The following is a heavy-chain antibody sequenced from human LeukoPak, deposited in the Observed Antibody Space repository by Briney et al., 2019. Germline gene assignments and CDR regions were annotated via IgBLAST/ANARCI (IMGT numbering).Heavy chain of an antibody. D-gene: IGHD7-27*01. CDR1: GFNFRLYS. J-gene: IGHJ4*02. CDR3: ADRGLGY. V-gene: IGHV3-23*01. Sequence: PGGSLRLSCAASGFNFRLYSMTWVRQGPGKGLEWVSTVSGNGATTYYADSVRGRFTISKDSSTSTLYLQMSSLRAEDTAVYYCADRGLGYWGQGALVTVSS. CDR2: VSGNGATT.